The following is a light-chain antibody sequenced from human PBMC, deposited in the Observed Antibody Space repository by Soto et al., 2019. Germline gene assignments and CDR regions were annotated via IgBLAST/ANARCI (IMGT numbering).Light chain of an antibody. CDR3: QQYNIWRSIT. CDR1: QSVSIN. Sequence: EIGMSQSPAALSVSPGERATLSCRASQSVSINLAWYQQKPGQTPRVIIYDTSTRAADIPARFSGSGYGTYFTLTISSLQSEDFAVYYCQQYNIWRSITFGPGTRLEIK. CDR2: DTS. J-gene: IGKJ5*01. V-gene: IGKV3-15*01.